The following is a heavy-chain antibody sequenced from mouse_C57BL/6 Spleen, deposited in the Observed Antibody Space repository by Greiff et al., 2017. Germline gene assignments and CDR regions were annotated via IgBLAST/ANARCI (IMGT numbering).Heavy chain of an antibody. V-gene: IGHV1-81*01. CDR1: GYTFTSYG. CDR2: IYPRSGNT. D-gene: IGHD1-1*01. J-gene: IGHJ4*01. CDR3: ARETTVLATGAMDY. Sequence: QVQLQQSGAELARPGASVKLSCKASGYTFTSYGISWVKQRTGQGLEWIGEIYPRSGNTYYNEKFKGKATLTADKSSSTAYMELRSLTSEDSAVYFCARETTVLATGAMDYWGQGTSVTVSS.